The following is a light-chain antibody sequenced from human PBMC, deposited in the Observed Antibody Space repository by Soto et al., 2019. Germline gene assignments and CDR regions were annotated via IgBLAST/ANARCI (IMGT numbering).Light chain of an antibody. Sequence: EIVLTQSPGTLSLSPGERATLSCRGSQSVSSSYLAWYQQKPGQAPRLLIYGASSRATAIPDRFSGSGSGTDFTLTISGLYPEDFAVYYCQHSGSSAITFGQGTRLEIK. CDR3: QHSGSSAIT. CDR1: QSVSSSY. V-gene: IGKV3-20*01. CDR2: GAS. J-gene: IGKJ5*01.